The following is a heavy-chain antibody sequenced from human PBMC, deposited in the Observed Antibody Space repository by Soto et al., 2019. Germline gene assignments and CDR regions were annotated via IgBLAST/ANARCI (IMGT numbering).Heavy chain of an antibody. J-gene: IGHJ5*02. CDR3: ARVPILIAVAGTGWFDP. CDR1: GGSISSYY. Sequence: SETLSLTCTVSGGSISSYYWSWIRQPPGKGLEWIGYIYYSGSTNYNPSLKSRVTKSVDTSKNQFSLKLSSVTAADTAVYYCARVPILIAVAGTGWFDPWGQGTLVTVSS. D-gene: IGHD6-19*01. CDR2: IYYSGST. V-gene: IGHV4-59*01.